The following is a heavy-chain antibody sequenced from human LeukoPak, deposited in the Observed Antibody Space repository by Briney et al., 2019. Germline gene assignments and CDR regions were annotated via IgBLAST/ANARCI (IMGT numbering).Heavy chain of an antibody. CDR2: IYYSGST. V-gene: IGHV4-61*01. J-gene: IGHJ4*02. CDR1: GGSVSSGSYY. D-gene: IGHD6-19*01. Sequence: SETLSLTCTVSGGSVSSGSYYWSWIRQPPGKGLEWIGYIYYSGSTNYNPSLKSRVTISLDTSKNQVSLKLSSVTAADTAVYYCARGGYSSGWELYYFDYWGQGTLVTVSS. CDR3: ARGGYSSGWELYYFDY.